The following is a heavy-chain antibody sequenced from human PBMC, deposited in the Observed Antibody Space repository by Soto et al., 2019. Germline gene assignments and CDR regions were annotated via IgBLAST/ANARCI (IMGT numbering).Heavy chain of an antibody. CDR1: DVSFNSYY. CDR2: VGHGRYS. D-gene: IGHD3-9*01. J-gene: IGHJ5*01. CDR3: ARGPARYTPGYGFDT. V-gene: IGHV4-34*01. Sequence: VQLQQWGAGLLKPSETLSLTCSVSDVSFNSYYWGWIRPSPGKGLECIGEVGHGRYSNYAPSPKSRISMSADTSKSQLTLNLNAAAAAATGLYFCARGPARYTPGYGFDTWGQGTTVTVSP.